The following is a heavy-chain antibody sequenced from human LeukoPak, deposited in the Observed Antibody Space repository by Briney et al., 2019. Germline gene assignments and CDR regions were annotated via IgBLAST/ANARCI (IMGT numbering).Heavy chain of an antibody. CDR2: ISAYNGNT. CDR3: ARDGGSGWYSYYYGMDV. Sequence: GASVKVSCKASGYTFTSYGISWVRQAPGQGLEWMGWISAYNGNTNYAQKLQSRVTMTTDTSTSTAYMELRSLRSDDTAVYYCARDGGSGWYSYYYGMDVWGQGTTVTVSS. V-gene: IGHV1-18*01. D-gene: IGHD6-19*01. J-gene: IGHJ6*02. CDR1: GYTFTSYG.